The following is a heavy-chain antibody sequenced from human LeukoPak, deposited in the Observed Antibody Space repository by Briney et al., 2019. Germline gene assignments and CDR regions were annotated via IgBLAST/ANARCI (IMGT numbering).Heavy chain of an antibody. J-gene: IGHJ4*02. V-gene: IGHV4-59*12. CDR2: IYYSGST. CDR3: ARMRYFDY. CDR1: GGSISSYY. Sequence: PSETLSLTCTVSGGSISSYYWSWIRQPPGKGLEWIGYIYYSGSTNYNPSLKSRVTISVDTSKNQFSLKLSSVTAADTAVYYCARMRYFDYWGQGTLVTVSS.